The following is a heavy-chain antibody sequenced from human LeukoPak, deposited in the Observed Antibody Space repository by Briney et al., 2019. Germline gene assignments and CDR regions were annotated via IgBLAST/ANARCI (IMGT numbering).Heavy chain of an antibody. CDR1: GYTFTGYY. D-gene: IGHD1-26*01. CDR3: AATHYYYYGMDV. V-gene: IGHV1-2*06. Sequence: ASVTVSCTASGYTFTGYYMHWVRQAPGQGLEWMGRINPNSGGTNYAQKFQGRVTMTRDTSISTAYMELSRLRSDDTAVYYCAATHYYYYGMDVWGQGTTVTVSS. CDR2: INPNSGGT. J-gene: IGHJ6*02.